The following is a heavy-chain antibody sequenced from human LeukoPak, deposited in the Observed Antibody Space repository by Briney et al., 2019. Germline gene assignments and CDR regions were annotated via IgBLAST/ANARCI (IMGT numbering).Heavy chain of an antibody. CDR3: AKDIHNWGSDY. D-gene: IGHD7-27*01. J-gene: IGHJ4*02. CDR2: IDKIGERT. CDR1: GLTFSDYW. Sequence: GGSLRLSCAASGLTFSDYWMSWVRQAPGGGLGWVSGIDKIGERTYYADSVKGRFTISRDNSENTLYLQISGLKAEDTAIYYCAKDIHNWGSDYWGQGTLVTVSS. V-gene: IGHV3-23*01.